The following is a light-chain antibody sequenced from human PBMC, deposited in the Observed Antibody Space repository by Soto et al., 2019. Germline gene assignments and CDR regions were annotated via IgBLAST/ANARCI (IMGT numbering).Light chain of an antibody. CDR3: QQYNSYYT. CDR2: DAS. V-gene: IGKV1-5*01. CDR1: QSISDS. J-gene: IGKJ2*01. Sequence: DIQMTQSPSTLSASVGDRVTITCRASQSISDSLAWYQQKPGKAPKFLIYDASSLESGVPSRFSGSGSGTEFTLTISSLQPDDFATYSCQQYNSYYTFGQGTKLEIK.